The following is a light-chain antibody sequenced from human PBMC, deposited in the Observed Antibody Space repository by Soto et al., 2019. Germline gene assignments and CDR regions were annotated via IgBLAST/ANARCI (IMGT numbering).Light chain of an antibody. Sequence: QPVLTQPASVSGSPGQSITISCTGTSSDLGGYKYVSWYQQHPGKAPKLMIFEVSNRPSGVSNRFSGSKSGNTASLTISGLQAEDEADYYCGSYTTSSTSNRVFGGGTKLTVL. V-gene: IGLV2-14*01. CDR3: GSYTTSSTSNRV. CDR2: EVS. J-gene: IGLJ3*02. CDR1: SSDLGGYKY.